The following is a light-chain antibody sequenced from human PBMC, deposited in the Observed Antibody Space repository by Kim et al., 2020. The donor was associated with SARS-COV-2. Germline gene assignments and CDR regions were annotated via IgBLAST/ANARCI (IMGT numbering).Light chain of an antibody. V-gene: IGKV3-20*01. J-gene: IGKJ1*01. CDR2: GAS. CDR3: QQYGRSPRT. Sequence: EIVLTQSPGTLSLSPGERATLSCRASQSVSNDYLAWYQKKPGQAPRLLIYGASFRATGIPDRFSGGGSGTDFTLTISRLEPEDFAVYYCQQYGRSPRTFGQGTKVDIK. CDR1: QSVSNDY.